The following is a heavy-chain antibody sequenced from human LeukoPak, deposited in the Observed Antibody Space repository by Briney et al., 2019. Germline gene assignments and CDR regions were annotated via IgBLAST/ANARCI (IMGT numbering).Heavy chain of an antibody. Sequence: SETLSLTCTVSGGSISSYYWSWIRQPPGKGLEWIGYIYYSGSTYYNPSLKSRVTISVDTSKNQFSLKLSSVTAADTAVYYCARYIGITMVRGGHDYWGQGTLVTVSS. D-gene: IGHD3-10*01. CDR3: ARYIGITMVRGGHDY. CDR1: GGSISSYY. CDR2: IYYSGST. J-gene: IGHJ4*02. V-gene: IGHV4-59*08.